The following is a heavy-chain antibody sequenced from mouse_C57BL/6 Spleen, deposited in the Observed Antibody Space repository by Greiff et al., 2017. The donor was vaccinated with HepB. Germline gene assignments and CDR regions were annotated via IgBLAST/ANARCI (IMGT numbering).Heavy chain of an antibody. CDR3: ARSGFAY. V-gene: IGHV1-69*01. CDR1: GYTFTSYW. D-gene: IGHD3-1*01. J-gene: IGHJ3*01. CDR2: IDPSDSYT. Sequence: QVQLQQPGAELVMPGASVKLSCKVSGYTFTSYWMHWVKQRPGQGLEWIGEIDPSDSYTNYNQKFKGKSTLTVDKSSSTAYMQLSSLTSEDSAVYYCARSGFAYWGQGTLVTVSA.